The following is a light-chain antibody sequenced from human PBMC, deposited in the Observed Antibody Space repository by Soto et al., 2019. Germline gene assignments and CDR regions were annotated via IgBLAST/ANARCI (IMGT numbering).Light chain of an antibody. CDR1: QSVNNNY. J-gene: IGKJ1*01. CDR3: QQYAGSPRT. Sequence: EIVLTQSPGTLSLSPGERATLSCRASQSVNNNYLAWYQRQPGQAPRLLIYGASSRATGIPDRFSGSGSGTDFTLTISRLEPEDFAVYYCQQYAGSPRTFGQGTKMDIK. CDR2: GAS. V-gene: IGKV3-20*01.